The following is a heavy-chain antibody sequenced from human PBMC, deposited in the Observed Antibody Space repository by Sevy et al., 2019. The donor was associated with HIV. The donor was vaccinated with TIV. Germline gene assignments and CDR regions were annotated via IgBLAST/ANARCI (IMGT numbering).Heavy chain of an antibody. D-gene: IGHD4-17*01. CDR1: GFTFSSYW. J-gene: IGHJ4*02. CDR3: ARDVTYGGNSLVDY. V-gene: IGHV3-7*03. CDR2: IKQDGSEK. Sequence: GGSLRLSCAASGFTFSSYWMSWVRQAPGKGLEWVANIKQDGSEKYYVDSVKGRFTISRDNAKNSLYLQMNSLRAEDTAVYYCARDVTYGGNSLVDYWGQGTLVTVSS.